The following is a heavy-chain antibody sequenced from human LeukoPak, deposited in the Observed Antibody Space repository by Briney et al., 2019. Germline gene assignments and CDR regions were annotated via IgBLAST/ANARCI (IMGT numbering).Heavy chain of an antibody. Sequence: GGSLRLSCVASGFTFSSYAMSWVRQAPGKGLEWVSIISGSGRTTDYADSVKGRFTISRDNSKDTLYPRMNSLRADDTALYYCAKWAARGNGLPRSHFDYWGQGTLVTVSS. J-gene: IGHJ4*02. D-gene: IGHD4-23*01. CDR2: ISGSGRTT. CDR3: AKWAARGNGLPRSHFDY. CDR1: GFTFSSYA. V-gene: IGHV3-23*01.